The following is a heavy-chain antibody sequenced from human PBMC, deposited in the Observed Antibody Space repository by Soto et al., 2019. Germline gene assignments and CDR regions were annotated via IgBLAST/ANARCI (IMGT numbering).Heavy chain of an antibody. Sequence: ASVKVSCKASGYTFTGYYMHWVRQAPGQGLEWMGWINPNSGGTNYAQKFQGWVTMTRDTSISTAYMELSRLRSDDTAVYYCARGVAVLVYCMDVWGQGTTVTVSS. CDR2: INPNSGGT. D-gene: IGHD2-15*01. CDR3: ARGVAVLVYCMDV. CDR1: GYTFTGYY. V-gene: IGHV1-2*04. J-gene: IGHJ6*02.